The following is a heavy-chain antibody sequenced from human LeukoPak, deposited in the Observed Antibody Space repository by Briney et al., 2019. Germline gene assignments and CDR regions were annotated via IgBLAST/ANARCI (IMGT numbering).Heavy chain of an antibody. CDR1: GGSISSGGYS. D-gene: IGHD3-9*01. J-gene: IGHJ4*02. CDR3: ARVLRYSFYFDH. Sequence: SQTLSLTCAVSGGSISSGGYSWSWIRQPPGKGLEWIGYIYHSGSTYYNPSLKSRVTISVDRSKNQFSLKLSSVTAADTAVYYCARVLRYSFYFDHWGQGTLVTVSS. CDR2: IYHSGST. V-gene: IGHV4-30-2*01.